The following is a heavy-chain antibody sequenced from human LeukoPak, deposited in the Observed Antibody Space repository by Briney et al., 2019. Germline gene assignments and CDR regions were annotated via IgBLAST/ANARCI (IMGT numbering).Heavy chain of an antibody. D-gene: IGHD6-19*01. CDR2: ISSSSSYI. J-gene: IGHJ4*02. CDR1: GFTFSSYS. CDR3: ARDAERMWQWLVHRGFDY. Sequence: PGGSLRLSCAASGFTFSSYSMNWVRQAPGKGLEWVSSISSSSSYIYYADSVKGRFTISRDNAKNSLYLQMNSLRAEDTAVYYCARDAERMWQWLVHRGFDYWGQGTLVTVSS. V-gene: IGHV3-21*01.